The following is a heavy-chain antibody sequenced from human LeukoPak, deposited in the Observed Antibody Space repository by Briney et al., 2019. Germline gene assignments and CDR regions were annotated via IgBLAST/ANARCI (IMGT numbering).Heavy chain of an antibody. CDR1: GGSFSGYY. D-gene: IGHD3-10*01. CDR2: INHSGST. V-gene: IGHV4-34*01. J-gene: IGHJ3*02. Sequence: SETLSLTCAVYGGSFSGYYWTWIRQPPGKGLEWIGEINHSGSTNYNPSLKSRVAISGDTSKNQFSLKLSSVTAADTAVYYCARPLWFGELIRAFDIWGQGTMVTVSS. CDR3: ARPLWFGELIRAFDI.